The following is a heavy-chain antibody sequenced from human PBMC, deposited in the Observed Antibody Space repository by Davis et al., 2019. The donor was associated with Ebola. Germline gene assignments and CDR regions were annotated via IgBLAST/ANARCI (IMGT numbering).Heavy chain of an antibody. D-gene: IGHD3-16*01. J-gene: IGHJ4*02. CDR2: IFYGGSTISYNGNT. V-gene: IGHV4-59*01. CDR3: AERGGSV. CDR1: GGSSSNYY. Sequence: PSETLSLTCTVSGGSSSNYYWNWIRQPPGKGLEWIGYIFYGGSTISYNGNTNYNPSLKSRVTISIDTSKNKFSLRLRSVTAADTAVYYCAERGGSVWGQGTLVTVSS.